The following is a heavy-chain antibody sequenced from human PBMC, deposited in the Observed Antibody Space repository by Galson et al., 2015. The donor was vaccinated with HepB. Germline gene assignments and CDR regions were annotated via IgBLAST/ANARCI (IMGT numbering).Heavy chain of an antibody. D-gene: IGHD3-22*01. V-gene: IGHV1-46*03. CDR2: INPSGGST. CDR1: GYTFTSYY. J-gene: IGHJ4*02. CDR3: ASLNRKKSSGLDY. Sequence: SVKASCKASGYTFTSYYMHWVRQAPGQGLEWMGIINPSGGSTSYAQKFQGRVTMTRDTSTSTVYMELSSLRSEDTAVYYCASLNRKKSSGLDYWGQGTLVTVSS.